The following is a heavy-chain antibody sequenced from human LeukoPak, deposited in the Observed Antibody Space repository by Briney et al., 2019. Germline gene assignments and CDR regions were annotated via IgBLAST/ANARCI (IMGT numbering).Heavy chain of an antibody. J-gene: IGHJ4*02. D-gene: IGHD5-12*01. CDR2: TNQDGSEK. Sequence: GGSLRLSCAASGFTFSGSWMAWVRQAPGKGLEWVANTNQDGSEKNYVDSVKGRFTISRDNAKNSLYLQMNSLRAEDTAVYYCARDSGYDCFDYWGQGTLVTVS. V-gene: IGHV3-7*01. CDR1: GFTFSGSW. CDR3: ARDSGYDCFDY.